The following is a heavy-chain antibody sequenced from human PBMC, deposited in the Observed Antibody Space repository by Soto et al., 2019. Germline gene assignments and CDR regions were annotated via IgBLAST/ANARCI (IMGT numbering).Heavy chain of an antibody. J-gene: IGHJ5*02. D-gene: IGHD6-6*01. CDR3: ARESIAARRANNWFDP. Sequence: PSETLSLTCAVYGGSFSGYYWSWIRQPPGKGLEWIGEINHSGSTNYNPSLKSRVTISVDTSKNQFSLKLSSVTAVDTAVYYCARESIAARRANNWFDPWGQGTLVTVSS. CDR1: GGSFSGYY. V-gene: IGHV4-34*01. CDR2: INHSGST.